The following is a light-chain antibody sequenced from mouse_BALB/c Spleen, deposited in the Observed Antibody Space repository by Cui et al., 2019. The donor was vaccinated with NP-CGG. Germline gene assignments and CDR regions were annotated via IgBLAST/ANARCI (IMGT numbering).Light chain of an antibody. Sequence: HAVVTQESARTTSPGETVTLTCRSSTGAVTTSNYANLVQEKPDHLFTGLIGGTNNRVPGVPARFSGSLIGDKAALTITGAQTEDETIYFCALWYSNHWVFGGGTKLTVL. CDR3: ALWYSNHWV. V-gene: IGLV1*01. J-gene: IGLJ1*01. CDR2: GTN. CDR1: TGAVTTSNY.